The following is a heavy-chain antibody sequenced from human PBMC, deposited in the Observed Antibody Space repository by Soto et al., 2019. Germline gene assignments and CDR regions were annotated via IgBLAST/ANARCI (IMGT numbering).Heavy chain of an antibody. CDR1: VFTFISYG. CDR3: AKARRLLLAYYYYGMDV. J-gene: IGHJ6*02. V-gene: IGHV3-30*18. Sequence: PGWSLRLSCASSVFTFISYGMHWVRQAPGKGLEWVAVISYDGSNKYYADSVKGRFTISRDNSKNTLYLQMNSLRAEDTAVYYCAKARRLLLAYYYYGMDVWGQGTTVTVSS. CDR2: ISYDGSNK. D-gene: IGHD2-15*01.